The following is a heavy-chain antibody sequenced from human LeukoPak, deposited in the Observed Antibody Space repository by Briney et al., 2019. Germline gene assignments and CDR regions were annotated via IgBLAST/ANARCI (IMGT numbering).Heavy chain of an antibody. D-gene: IGHD3-16*01. Sequence: GGSLRLSCAASGFNLRSFAIHWVRQAPGKGLQYVSATSGDGGTTFCASSLRGRCTISRDNSNQMVYLQLGGLKIEDMGLYYCARGATRLGGAFDVWGQGTMVTVSP. CDR3: ARGATRLGGAFDV. J-gene: IGHJ3*01. CDR1: GFNLRSFA. V-gene: IGHV3-64*01. CDR2: TSGDGGTT.